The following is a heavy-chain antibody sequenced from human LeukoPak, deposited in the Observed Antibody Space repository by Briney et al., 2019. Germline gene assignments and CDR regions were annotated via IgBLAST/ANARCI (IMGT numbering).Heavy chain of an antibody. V-gene: IGHV4-34*01. D-gene: IGHD6-13*01. CDR3: ARDQRAAAGGYYFDY. CDR2: INHSGST. CDR1: GGSFSGYY. Sequence: SETLSLTCAVYGGSFSGYYWSWIRQPPGKGLEWIGEINHSGSTNYNPSLKSRVTISVDTSKNQFSLKLSSVTAEDMAVYYCARDQRAAAGGYYFDYWGQGTLVTVSS. J-gene: IGHJ4*02.